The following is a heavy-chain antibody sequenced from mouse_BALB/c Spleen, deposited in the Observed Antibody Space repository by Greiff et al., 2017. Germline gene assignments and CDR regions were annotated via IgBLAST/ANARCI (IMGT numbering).Heavy chain of an antibody. Sequence: EVHLVESRGGLVKPGGSLKLSCAASGFTFSSYAMSWVRQTPEKRLEWVASISSGGSTYYPDSVKGRFTISRDNARNILYLQMSSLRSEDTAMYYCAREGTTVVATEAMDYWGQGTSVTVSS. CDR2: ISSGGST. D-gene: IGHD1-1*01. V-gene: IGHV5-6-5*01. CDR3: AREGTTVVATEAMDY. CDR1: GFTFSSYA. J-gene: IGHJ4*01.